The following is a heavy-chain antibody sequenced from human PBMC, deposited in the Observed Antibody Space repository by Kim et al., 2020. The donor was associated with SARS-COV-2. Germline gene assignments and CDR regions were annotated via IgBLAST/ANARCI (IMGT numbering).Heavy chain of an antibody. J-gene: IGHJ5*02. Sequence: SETLSLTCAVSGGSISSSNWWSWVRQPPGKGLEWIGEIYHSGSTNYNPSLKSRVTISVDKSKNQFSLKLSSVTAADTAVYYCARVSGSGSYLGNWFDPWGQGTLVTVSS. V-gene: IGHV4-4*02. CDR1: GGSISSSNW. CDR2: IYHSGST. D-gene: IGHD3-10*01. CDR3: ARVSGSGSYLGNWFDP.